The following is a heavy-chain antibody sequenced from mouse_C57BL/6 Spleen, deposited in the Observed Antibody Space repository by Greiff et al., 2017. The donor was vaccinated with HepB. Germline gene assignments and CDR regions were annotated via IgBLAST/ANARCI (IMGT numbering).Heavy chain of an antibody. Sequence: DVKLVESGAGLVKPGGSLKLSCAASGFTFSSYAMSWVRQTPEKRLEWVAYISSGGDYIYYADTVKGRFTISRDNARNTLYLQMSSLKSEDTAMYYCTREGGDYASYYAMDYWGQGTSVTVSS. D-gene: IGHD2-4*01. CDR2: ISSGGDYI. CDR3: TREGGDYASYYAMDY. CDR1: GFTFSSYA. V-gene: IGHV5-9-1*02. J-gene: IGHJ4*01.